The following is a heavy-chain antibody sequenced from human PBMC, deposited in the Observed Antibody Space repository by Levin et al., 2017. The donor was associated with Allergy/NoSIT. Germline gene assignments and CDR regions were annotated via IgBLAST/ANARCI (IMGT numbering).Heavy chain of an antibody. CDR3: TADLEESSTYSCDY. V-gene: IGHV3-15*05. CDR2: IKRKSDGETT. Sequence: SCAASGFTFSKAWMTWVRQAPGKGLECVARIKRKSDGETTDYAAPVKGRFTISRDDSKNTVYLEMSSLTNEDTAMYYCTADLEESSTYSCDYWGQGTLVTVSS. D-gene: IGHD2-2*01. CDR1: GFTFSKAW. J-gene: IGHJ4*02.